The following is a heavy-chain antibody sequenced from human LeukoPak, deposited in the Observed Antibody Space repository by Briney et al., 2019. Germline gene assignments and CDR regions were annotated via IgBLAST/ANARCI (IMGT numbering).Heavy chain of an antibody. V-gene: IGHV1-46*01. CDR1: GYTFTSYY. D-gene: IGHD6-13*01. CDR3: ARGPSIAAAGTDWFDP. CDR2: INPSGGST. J-gene: IGHJ5*02. Sequence: ASVKVSCKASGYTFTSYYMHWVRQAPGQGLEWMGIINPSGGSTSYAQKFQGRVTMTRHTSTSTVYMELSSLRSEDTAVYYCARGPSIAAAGTDWFDPWGQGTLVTVSS.